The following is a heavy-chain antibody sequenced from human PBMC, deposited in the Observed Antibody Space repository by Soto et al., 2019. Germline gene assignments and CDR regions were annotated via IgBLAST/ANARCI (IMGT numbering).Heavy chain of an antibody. Sequence: PGGSLRLSCAASGFTFSSFDMNWVRQAPGKGLEWLSYISSSGGTRNDADSVKGRFTISRENARNSLYLQMNSLRDEDTAVYYCARGSKLTLPDMGDFDGYSYHYGMDVWGQGTTVTVSS. CDR2: ISSSGGTR. J-gene: IGHJ6*02. D-gene: IGHD1-26*01. V-gene: IGHV3-48*02. CDR3: ARGSKLTLPDMGDFDGYSYHYGMDV. CDR1: GFTFSSFD.